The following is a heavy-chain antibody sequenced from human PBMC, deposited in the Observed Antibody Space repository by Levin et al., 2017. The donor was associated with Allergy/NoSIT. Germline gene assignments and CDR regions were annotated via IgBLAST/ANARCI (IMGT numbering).Heavy chain of an antibody. CDR2: ITSSGDSI. V-gene: IGHV3-23*05. D-gene: IGHD2-15*01. CDR1: GFTFRNYA. J-gene: IGHJ5*02. CDR3: TKGDGTAWPYKWFDP. Sequence: SGESLKISCAASGFTFRNYAMIWVRQAPVKGLECVSRITSSGDSIYYADSVKGRFTMSRDNSKNMVYLEMSTLRVEDTGVYYCTKGDGTAWPYKWFDPWGQGTLVTVSS.